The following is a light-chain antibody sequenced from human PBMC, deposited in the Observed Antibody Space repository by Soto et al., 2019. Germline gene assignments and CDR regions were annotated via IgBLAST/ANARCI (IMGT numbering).Light chain of an antibody. J-gene: IGKJ4*01. V-gene: IGKV3-20*01. CDR1: QSVSSAY. CDR3: QQYGSSPVT. Sequence: EFLLTQSTGTLSLSPGERATLSCRASQSVSSAYLAWYQQKPGQAPRLLIYGASSRATGIPDRFSGSGSGTDFTLTISSLEPEDFAVYYCQQYGSSPVTFGGGTKVEIE. CDR2: GAS.